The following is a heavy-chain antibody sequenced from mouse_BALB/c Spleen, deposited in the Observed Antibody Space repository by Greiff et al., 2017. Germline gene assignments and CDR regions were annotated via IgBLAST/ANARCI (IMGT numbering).Heavy chain of an antibody. CDR1: GFSLTSYG. V-gene: IGHV2-9*02. CDR3: GSYRYDDGADAMDY. J-gene: IGHJ4*01. CDR2: IWAGGST. Sequence: QVQLKESGPGLVAPSQSLSITCTVSGFSLTSYGVHWVRQPPGKGLEWLGVIWAGGSTNYNSALMSRLSISKDNSKSQVFLKMNSLQTDDTAMYYCGSYRYDDGADAMDYWGQGTSVTVSS. D-gene: IGHD2-14*01.